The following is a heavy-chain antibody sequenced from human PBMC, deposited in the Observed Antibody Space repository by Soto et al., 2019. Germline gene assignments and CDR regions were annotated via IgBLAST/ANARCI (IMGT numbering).Heavy chain of an antibody. D-gene: IGHD6-19*01. CDR2: IKQDGSEK. Sequence: GGSLRLSCAASGFTFSSYWMSWVRQAPGKGLEWVANIKQDGSEKYYVDSVKGRFTISRDNAKNSLYRQMNSLRAEDTAVYYCARGRRNGAVAGEYYYYYYYMDVWGKGTTVTVSS. CDR3: ARGRRNGAVAGEYYYYYYYMDV. CDR1: GFTFSSYW. V-gene: IGHV3-7*01. J-gene: IGHJ6*03.